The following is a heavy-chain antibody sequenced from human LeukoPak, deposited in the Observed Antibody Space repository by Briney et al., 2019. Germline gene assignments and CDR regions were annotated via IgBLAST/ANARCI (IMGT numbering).Heavy chain of an antibody. V-gene: IGHV3-23*01. J-gene: IGHJ4*02. CDR3: ARPPLRFLEWKVDY. CDR2: ISGSGGST. Sequence: PGGSLRLSCAASGFTFSSYAMSWVRQAPGKGLEWVSAISGSGGSTYYADSVKGRFTISRDNSKNTLYLQMNSLRAEDTAVYYCARPPLRFLEWKVDYWGQGTLVTVSS. CDR1: GFTFSSYA. D-gene: IGHD3-3*01.